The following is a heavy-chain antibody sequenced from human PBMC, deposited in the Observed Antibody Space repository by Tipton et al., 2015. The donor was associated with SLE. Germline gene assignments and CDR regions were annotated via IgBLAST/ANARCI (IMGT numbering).Heavy chain of an antibody. J-gene: IGHJ2*01. V-gene: IGHV4-61*02. CDR1: GDSMSRGSYY. CDR2: FYPGGTT. D-gene: IGHD6-19*01. Sequence: TLSLTCTVSGDSMSRGSYYWSWIRQSAGKGLGWMGRFYPGGTTSYNPSFKSRVTMSADTSKNQFSLKLNSVTAADTAVYYCARGVRIAVVKGWYFDLWGRGTLVTVSS. CDR3: ARGVRIAVVKGWYFDL.